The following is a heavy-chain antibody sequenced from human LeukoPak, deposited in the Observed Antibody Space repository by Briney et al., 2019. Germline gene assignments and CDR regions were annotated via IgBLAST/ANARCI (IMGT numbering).Heavy chain of an antibody. CDR2: INHSGST. CDR1: GGSFSGYY. CDR3: ARLVKSGSPYYFDY. Sequence: SETLSLTCAVYGGSFSGYYWSWIRQPPGKGLEWIGEINHSGSTNYNPSLRSRVTISVDTSKNQFSPKLSSVTAADTAVYYCARLVKSGSPYYFDYWGQGTLVTVSS. J-gene: IGHJ4*02. D-gene: IGHD1-26*01. V-gene: IGHV4-34*01.